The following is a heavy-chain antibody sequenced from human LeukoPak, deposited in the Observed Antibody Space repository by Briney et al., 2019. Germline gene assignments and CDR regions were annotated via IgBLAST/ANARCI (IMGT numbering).Heavy chain of an antibody. V-gene: IGHV3-53*01. J-gene: IGHJ4*02. D-gene: IGHD3-16*01. CDR3: ARDRLQYFDY. Sequence: GGSLRLSCAASGFTVSDFYMSWVRQAPGKGLEWVLLIYVSGDTYYTDSVNGRFTISRDTSENTLYLQMNSLRVEDTALYYCARDRLQYFDYWGQGTLDTVSS. CDR1: GFTVSDFY. CDR2: IYVSGDT.